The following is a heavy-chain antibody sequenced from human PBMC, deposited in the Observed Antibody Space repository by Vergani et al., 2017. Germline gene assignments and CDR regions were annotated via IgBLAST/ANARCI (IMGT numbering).Heavy chain of an antibody. Sequence: EVQLLESGGNLVQPGGSLKLSCAASGFTFSGSAKHWVRQASGKGLEWVGRIRSKANSYATAYAASVTGRFTISRDDSKNTAYLQMNSLKTEDTAVYYCTRLDGGNSPYDYWGQGTLVTVSS. D-gene: IGHD4-23*01. V-gene: IGHV3-73*01. CDR2: IRSKANSYAT. CDR3: TRLDGGNSPYDY. J-gene: IGHJ4*02. CDR1: GFTFSGSA.